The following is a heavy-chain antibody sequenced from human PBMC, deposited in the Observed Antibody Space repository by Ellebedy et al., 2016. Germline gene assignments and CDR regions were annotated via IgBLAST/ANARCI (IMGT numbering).Heavy chain of an antibody. J-gene: IGHJ4*02. CDR3: ARGAVAGTTKFDY. Sequence: SETLSLXCAVYGGSFSGYYWGWIRQPPGKGLEWIGSIYHSGSTYDNPSLKSRVTISVDTSKNQFSLNLISVTAADTAVYYCARGAVAGTTKFDYWGQGTLVTVSS. CDR2: IYHSGST. D-gene: IGHD6-19*01. CDR1: GGSFSGYY. V-gene: IGHV4-38-2*01.